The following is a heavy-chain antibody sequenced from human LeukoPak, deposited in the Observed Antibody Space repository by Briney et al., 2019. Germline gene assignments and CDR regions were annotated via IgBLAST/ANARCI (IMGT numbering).Heavy chain of an antibody. V-gene: IGHV3-30*18. Sequence: GRSLRLSCAASGFTFRSYGMHWVRQAPGKGLEWVAVISCDGSNKYILDSVKGRFTISRDNSKNTLYLQMNSLRPEDTAVYYCAKDGVGNSGAFDIWGQGTMVTVSS. D-gene: IGHD3-10*01. CDR2: ISCDGSNK. CDR3: AKDGVGNSGAFDI. J-gene: IGHJ3*02. CDR1: GFTFRSYG.